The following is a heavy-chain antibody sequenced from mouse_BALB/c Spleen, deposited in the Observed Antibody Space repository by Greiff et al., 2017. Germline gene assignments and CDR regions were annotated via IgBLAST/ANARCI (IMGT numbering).Heavy chain of an antibody. D-gene: IGHD1-1*01. CDR1: GYSFTDYN. CDR2: IDPYNGGT. V-gene: IGHV1S135*01. Sequence: EVQLQQSGPELVKPGASVKVSCKASGYSFTDYNMYWVKQSHGKSLEWIGYIDPYNGGTSYNQKFKGKATLTVDKSSSTAYMHLNSLTSEDSAVYYCARDAITTVVDQFYSMDYWGQGTSVTVSS. CDR3: ARDAITTVVDQFYSMDY. J-gene: IGHJ4*01.